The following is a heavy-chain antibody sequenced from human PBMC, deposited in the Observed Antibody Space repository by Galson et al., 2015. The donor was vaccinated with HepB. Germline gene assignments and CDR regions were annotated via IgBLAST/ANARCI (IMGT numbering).Heavy chain of an antibody. CDR3: AKDSLGTVGTTRDAFDI. V-gene: IGHV1-2*06. J-gene: IGHJ3*02. CDR1: GYTFSDYY. D-gene: IGHD1-26*01. CDR2: INPNSGAT. Sequence: SVKVSCKASGYTFSDYYIHWVRQAPGQGLEWVGRINPNSGATFYTHKFQGGVTMTRDTSIRTAYMELHWLTSDDTAIYYCAKDSLGTVGTTRDAFDIWGQGTMVTVSS.